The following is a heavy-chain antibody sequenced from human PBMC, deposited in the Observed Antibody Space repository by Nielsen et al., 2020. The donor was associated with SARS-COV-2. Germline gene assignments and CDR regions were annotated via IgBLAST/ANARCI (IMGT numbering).Heavy chain of an antibody. Sequence: VRQAPGKGLEWVPSISSSSSYIYYADSVKGRFTISRDNAKNSLYLQMNSLRAEDTAVYYCARDYYDILTGYPTYYYYYGMDVWGQGTTVTVSS. CDR3: ARDYYDILTGYPTYYYYYGMDV. V-gene: IGHV3-21*01. CDR2: ISSSSSYI. D-gene: IGHD3-9*01. J-gene: IGHJ6*02.